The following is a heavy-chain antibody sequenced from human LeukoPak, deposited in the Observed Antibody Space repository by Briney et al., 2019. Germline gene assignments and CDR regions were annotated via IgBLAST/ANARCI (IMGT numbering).Heavy chain of an antibody. J-gene: IGHJ4*02. CDR3: ARKDYESSGFDF. Sequence: PAEPLSLTCAVSGYSISTSNGWGWIRPPPGTGLEWIGYIYWSGSTLHHPSLKSRDTLTLDPSKNQFSLKLSSVTAVDPAVYYCARKDYESSGFDFWGEGGLLTVSS. V-gene: IGHV4-28*01. D-gene: IGHD3-22*01. CDR2: IYWSGST. CDR1: GYSISTSNG.